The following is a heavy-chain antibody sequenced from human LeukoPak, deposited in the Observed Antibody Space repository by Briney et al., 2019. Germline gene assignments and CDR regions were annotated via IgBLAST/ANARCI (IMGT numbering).Heavy chain of an antibody. Sequence: GASVKVSCKASGYTFTSYDINWVRQATGQGLEWMGWMNPNSGNTGYAQKFQGRVTINRNTSISTAYMELSSLRSEDTAVYYCARGFRDFWSGYLYYFDYWGQGTLVTVSS. D-gene: IGHD3-3*01. J-gene: IGHJ4*02. CDR2: MNPNSGNT. V-gene: IGHV1-8*03. CDR1: GYTFTSYD. CDR3: ARGFRDFWSGYLYYFDY.